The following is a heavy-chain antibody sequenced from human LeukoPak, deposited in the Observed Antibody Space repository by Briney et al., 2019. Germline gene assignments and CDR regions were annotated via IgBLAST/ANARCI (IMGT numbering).Heavy chain of an antibody. CDR2: IRQDGDTK. CDR3: ARSLPYGTTWYGRSDF. V-gene: IGHV3-7*03. CDR1: GFPFNAYW. Sequence: GGSLSLSCAASGFPFNAYWMTWVRQAPGKGLEWVANIRQDGDTKYYVDSVKGRFTISRDNAMNSLYLQMNSLRAEDTAIYYCARSLPYGTTWYGRSDFWGQGTLVTVSS. D-gene: IGHD6-13*01. J-gene: IGHJ4*02.